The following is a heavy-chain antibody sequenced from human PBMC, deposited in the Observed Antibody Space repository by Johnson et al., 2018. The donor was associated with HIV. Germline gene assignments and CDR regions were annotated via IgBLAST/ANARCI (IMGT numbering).Heavy chain of an antibody. D-gene: IGHD3-22*01. Sequence: QVQLVESGGGVVQPGGSLRLSCAASGFFFSTYGMHWVRQPPGKGLEWVAIARYDGSKKYYADSVKGRFTVSRDNSKNTLYLQMNGLRVEDTAVYYCARTPSTYYYDSRGYVDAFDMWGQGTMVTVSS. CDR2: ARYDGSKK. J-gene: IGHJ3*02. CDR3: ARTPSTYYYDSRGYVDAFDM. V-gene: IGHV3-30*02. CDR1: GFFFSTYG.